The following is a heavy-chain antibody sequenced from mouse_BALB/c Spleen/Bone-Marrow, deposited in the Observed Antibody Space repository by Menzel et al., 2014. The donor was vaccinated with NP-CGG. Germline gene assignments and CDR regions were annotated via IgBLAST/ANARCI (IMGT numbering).Heavy chain of an antibody. Sequence: EVMLAESGGGLVQPGGSRKLSCAASGFTFSSFGMHWVRQAPEKGLEWVAYISSGSSPIFYADTVKGRFTISRDNPKNTPFLQMTSLRSEDTAMYYCTRGGNWEDFDYWGQGTTLTVSS. D-gene: IGHD4-1*01. J-gene: IGHJ2*01. CDR1: GFTFSSFG. V-gene: IGHV5-17*02. CDR2: ISSGSSPI. CDR3: TRGGNWEDFDY.